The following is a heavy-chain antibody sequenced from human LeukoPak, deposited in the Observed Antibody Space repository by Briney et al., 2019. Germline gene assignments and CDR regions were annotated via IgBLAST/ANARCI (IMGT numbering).Heavy chain of an antibody. D-gene: IGHD2-15*01. CDR2: IIPIFGTA. CDR3: ASNGYCSGGSCAFDY. V-gene: IGHV1-69*13. J-gene: IGHJ4*02. CDR1: GGTFSSYA. Sequence: ASVKVSCKASGGTFSSYAISWVRQAPGQGLEWMEGIIPIFGTANYAQKFQGRVTITADESTSTAYMELSSLRSEDTAVYYCASNGYCSGGSCAFDYWGQGTLVTVSS.